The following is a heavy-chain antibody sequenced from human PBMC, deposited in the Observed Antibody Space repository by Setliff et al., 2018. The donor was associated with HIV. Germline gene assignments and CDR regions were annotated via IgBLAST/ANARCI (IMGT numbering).Heavy chain of an antibody. J-gene: IGHJ4*02. CDR1: GLSLNISGEG. V-gene: IGHV2-5*02. Sequence: SGPTLVNPRQTLTLTCTFSGLSLNISGEGVGWIRQSPGKALEWLGLLYWDGDKRYSPSLSDRLTITKDTSENQVILTVTNVEPVDTATYYCAHRQPVSGTSYDYWGQGALVTVSS. CDR3: AHRQPVSGTSYDY. CDR2: LYWDGDK. D-gene: IGHD6-19*01.